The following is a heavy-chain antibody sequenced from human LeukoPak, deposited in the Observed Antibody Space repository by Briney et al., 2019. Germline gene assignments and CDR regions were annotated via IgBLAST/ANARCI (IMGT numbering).Heavy chain of an antibody. V-gene: IGHV3-21*01. CDR2: ISSTSSYI. D-gene: IGHD5-18*01. Sequence: GGSLRLSCAASGFTFSNYKMNWVRQAPGKGLEWVSSISSTSSYIYYADSVKGRFTISRDNAKNSLYLQMNSLRAEDTAVYYCAREADTAFAFDIWGQGTKVTVSS. CDR1: GFTFSNYK. CDR3: AREADTAFAFDI. J-gene: IGHJ3*02.